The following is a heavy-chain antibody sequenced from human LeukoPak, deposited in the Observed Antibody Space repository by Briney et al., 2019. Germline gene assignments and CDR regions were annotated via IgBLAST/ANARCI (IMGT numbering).Heavy chain of an antibody. J-gene: IGHJ4*02. CDR3: ARDSDDSSGYMNY. V-gene: IGHV4-59*01. CDR2: IYYSGST. CDR1: GGSISSYY. D-gene: IGHD3-22*01. Sequence: PSETLSLTCTVSGGSISSYYWSWIRQPPGKGLEWIGYIYYSGSTNHNPSLKSRVTISVDTSKNQFSLKLSSVTAADTAVYYCARDSDDSSGYMNYWGQGTLVTVSS.